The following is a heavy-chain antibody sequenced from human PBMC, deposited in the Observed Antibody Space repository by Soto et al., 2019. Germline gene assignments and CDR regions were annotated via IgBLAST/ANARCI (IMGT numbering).Heavy chain of an antibody. CDR2: INHSGST. Sequence: SETLSLTCAVYGGSFSGYYWSWIRQPPGKGLEWIGEINHSGSTNYNPSRKSRVTISVDTSKNQLSLKLSSVTAADTAVYYCAREGSTSKGGDWFDPWGQGTLVTVSS. CDR1: GGSFSGYY. J-gene: IGHJ5*02. V-gene: IGHV4-34*01. D-gene: IGHD2-2*01. CDR3: AREGSTSKGGDWFDP.